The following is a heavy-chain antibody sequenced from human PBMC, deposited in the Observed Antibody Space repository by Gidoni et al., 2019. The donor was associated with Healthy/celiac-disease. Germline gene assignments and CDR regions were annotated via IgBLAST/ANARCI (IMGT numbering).Heavy chain of an antibody. D-gene: IGHD3-22*01. J-gene: IGHJ3*02. Sequence: QVQLVQSGAEVKKPGSSVKVSCKASGGTFSSYAISWVRQAPGQGLQWMGRIIPILGIANYAQKFQGRVTITADKSTSTAYMELSSLRAEDTAVYYCARSYYDSSGYRDFDIWGQGTIVTVSS. CDR1: GGTFSSYA. CDR3: ARSYYDSSGYRDFDI. V-gene: IGHV1-69*04. CDR2: IIPILGIA.